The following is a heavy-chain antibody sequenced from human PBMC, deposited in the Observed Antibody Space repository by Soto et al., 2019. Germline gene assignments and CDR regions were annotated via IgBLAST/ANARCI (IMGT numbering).Heavy chain of an antibody. CDR1: GGSITTSSYN. J-gene: IGHJ3*01. D-gene: IGHD3-10*01. Sequence: SETLSLTCSVSGGSITTSSYNWDWIRQPPGKGLEWIGTIYYDGSTSYNPSLKSQVTISVDTSKNHFALKVISVTAADTAVYYCASFYGNAFDVWGRGTVVTVSS. V-gene: IGHV4-39*02. CDR2: IYYDGST. CDR3: ASFYGNAFDV.